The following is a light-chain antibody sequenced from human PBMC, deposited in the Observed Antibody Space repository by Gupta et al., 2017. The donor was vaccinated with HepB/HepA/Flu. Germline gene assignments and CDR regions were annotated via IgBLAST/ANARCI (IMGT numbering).Light chain of an antibody. CDR3: NSRASSGNHLV. CDR1: SLRSYY. CDR2: GKN. J-gene: IGLJ3*02. V-gene: IGLV3-19*01. Sequence: SSELTQDPAVSVALGQTVRITCQGDSLRSYYASWYQQNPGQAPVLVIYGKNNRPSGIPDRFSGSSSGNTASLTITGAQAEDEADYYCNSRASSGNHLVFGGGTKLTVL.